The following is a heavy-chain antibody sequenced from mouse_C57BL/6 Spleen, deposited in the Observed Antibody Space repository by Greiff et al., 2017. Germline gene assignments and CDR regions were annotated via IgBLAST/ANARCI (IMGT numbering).Heavy chain of an antibody. CDR2: IDPSDSYT. Sequence: VQLQQPGAELVMPGASVKLSCKASGYTFTSYWMHWVKQRPGQGLEWIGEIDPSDSYTNYNQKFKGKSTLTVDKSSSTAYMQLSSLTSEDSAVYYCARGGNYSSAWFAYWGQGTLVTVSA. D-gene: IGHD2-1*01. V-gene: IGHV1-69*01. CDR3: ARGGNYSSAWFAY. CDR1: GYTFTSYW. J-gene: IGHJ3*01.